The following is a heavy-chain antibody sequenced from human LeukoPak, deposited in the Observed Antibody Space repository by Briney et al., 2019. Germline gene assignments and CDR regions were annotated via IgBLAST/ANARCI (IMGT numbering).Heavy chain of an antibody. D-gene: IGHD3-3*02. CDR1: GGSISSSSYY. CDR3: ARGLAIIGY. J-gene: IGHJ4*02. CDR2: IYYSGST. V-gene: IGHV4-39*07. Sequence: PSETLSLTCTVSGGSISSSSYYWGWIRQPPGKGLEWIGNIYYSGSTYYNPLPMSRFTISVGTSKYQLSLKLSSVTAADTAVYYCARGLAIIGYWGQGTLVTVSS.